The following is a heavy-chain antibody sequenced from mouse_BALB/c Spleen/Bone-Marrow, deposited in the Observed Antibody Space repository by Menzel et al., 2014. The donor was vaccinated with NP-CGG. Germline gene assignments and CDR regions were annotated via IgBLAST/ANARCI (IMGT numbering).Heavy chain of an antibody. V-gene: IGHV1-9*01. CDR3: ARWDTTAMDY. Sequence: VQLQQSGAELMKPGASGKISCKATGYTFSSYWIEWVKQRPGHGLEWIGEILPGRGSTNYNEKFKGKATFTSDTSSNTAYMQLSSLTSEDSAVYYCARWDTTAMDYWGQGTSVTVSS. CDR2: ILPGRGST. CDR1: GYTFSSYW. D-gene: IGHD1-1*01. J-gene: IGHJ4*01.